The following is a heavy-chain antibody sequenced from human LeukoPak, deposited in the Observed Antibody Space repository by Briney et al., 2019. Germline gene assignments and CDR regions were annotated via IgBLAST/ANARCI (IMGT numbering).Heavy chain of an antibody. V-gene: IGHV1-2*02. CDR1: GYTFTGCY. D-gene: IGHD6-19*01. Sequence: ASVKVSCKASGYTFTGCYMHWVRQAPGQGLEWMGWINPNSGDTNYAQKFQGRVTMTRDTSISTAYMELSRLRDDDTAVYYCARGYSSGWYYLHYWGQETLVTVSS. CDR2: INPNSGDT. J-gene: IGHJ4*02. CDR3: ARGYSSGWYYLHY.